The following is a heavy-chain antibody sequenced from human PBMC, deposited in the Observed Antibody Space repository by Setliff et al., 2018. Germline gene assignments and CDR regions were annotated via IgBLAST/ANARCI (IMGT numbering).Heavy chain of an antibody. Sequence: PSETLSLTCTVSGGSISHHYWSWIRQPPGKGLEWVGYMYNSGNTNYNPSLRRRVAISVDKSKNQFSLKPSSVTAADTAVYYCARALLWFGEGMDVWGKGTTVTVSS. CDR1: GGSISHHY. J-gene: IGHJ6*03. V-gene: IGHV4-59*11. CDR2: MYNSGNT. CDR3: ARALLWFGEGMDV. D-gene: IGHD3-10*01.